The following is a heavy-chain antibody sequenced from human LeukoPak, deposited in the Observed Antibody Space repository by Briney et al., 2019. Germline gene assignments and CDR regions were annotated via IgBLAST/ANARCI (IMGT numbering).Heavy chain of an antibody. Sequence: GGSLRLSCAASGFTFSSYSMNWVRQAPGKGLEWVSYISSSSSTIYYADSVKGRFTISRDNAKNSLYLQMNSLRDEDTAVYYCAREEDYFDTSGYYLSAFDIWGQGTMVTVSS. V-gene: IGHV3-48*02. D-gene: IGHD3-22*01. J-gene: IGHJ3*02. CDR2: ISSSSSTI. CDR3: AREEDYFDTSGYYLSAFDI. CDR1: GFTFSSYS.